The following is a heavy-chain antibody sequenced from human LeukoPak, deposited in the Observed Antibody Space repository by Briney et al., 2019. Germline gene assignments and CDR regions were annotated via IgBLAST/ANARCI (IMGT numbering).Heavy chain of an antibody. CDR3: SAGIDY. J-gene: IGHJ4*02. CDR1: GFTFSSYA. D-gene: IGHD6-13*01. V-gene: IGHV3-30-3*01. CDR2: ISYDGSNK. Sequence: GGSLRLSCAASGFTFSSYATHWVRQAPGKGLEWVAVISYDGSNKYYADSVKGRFTISRDNSKNTLYLQMNSLRAEDTAVYYCSAGIDYWGQGTLVTVSS.